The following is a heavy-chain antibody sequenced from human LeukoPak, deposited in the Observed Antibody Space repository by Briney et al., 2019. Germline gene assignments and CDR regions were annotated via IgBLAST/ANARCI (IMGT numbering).Heavy chain of an antibody. CDR3: ARGRYDFWSGYFLPGMDV. CDR1: GGSISSYY. D-gene: IGHD3-3*01. Sequence: SETLSLTCTVSGGSISSYYWSWIRQPPRKGLEWIGYIYYSGSTNYNPSLKSRVTISVDTSKNQFSLKLSSVTAADTAVYYYARGRYDFWSGYFLPGMDVWGQGTTVTVSS. CDR2: IYYSGST. J-gene: IGHJ6*02. V-gene: IGHV4-59*01.